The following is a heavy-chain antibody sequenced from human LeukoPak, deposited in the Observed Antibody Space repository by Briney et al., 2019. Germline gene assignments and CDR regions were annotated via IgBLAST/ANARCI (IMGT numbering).Heavy chain of an antibody. CDR2: IDYGGST. D-gene: IGHD3-16*01. J-gene: IGHJ4*02. CDR3: ARDRALGSGKYYFDY. V-gene: IGHV4-59*01. Sequence: SETLSLTCTVSGGSLHNYYWSWIRQPPGKGLEWIGYIDYGGSTNYNPSLKSRVTISVDTSQNRFSLKLSSVTAADTAVYYRARDRALGSGKYYFDYWGQGTLVTVSA. CDR1: GGSLHNYY.